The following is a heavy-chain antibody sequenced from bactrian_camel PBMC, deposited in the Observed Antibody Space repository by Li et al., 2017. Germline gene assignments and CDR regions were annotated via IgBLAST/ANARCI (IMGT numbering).Heavy chain of an antibody. Sequence: VQLVESGGGLVQPGGSLRLSCAASGFTVSAYAMSWVRQAPGKGLEWISVIHRGGTITYYADSVKGRFTTSRDVAKNTLYLQMNSLKPEDTAMYYCAAGRGIHEAGLAAVGWWGQGTQVTVS. J-gene: IGHJ4*01. CDR2: IHRGGTIT. D-gene: IGHD6*01. CDR1: GFTVSAYA. CDR3: AAGRGIHEAGLAAVGW. V-gene: IGHV3S31*01.